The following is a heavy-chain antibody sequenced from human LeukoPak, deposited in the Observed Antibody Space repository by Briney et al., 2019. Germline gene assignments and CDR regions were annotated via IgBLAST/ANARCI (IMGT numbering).Heavy chain of an antibody. V-gene: IGHV1-2*04. CDR2: INPNSGGT. CDR1: GYTFTGYY. CDR3: ASDIVVVPAASGLYGFDP. Sequence: ASVKVSCKASGYTFTGYYMHWVRQAPGQGLEWMGWINPNSGGTNYAQKFQGWVTMTRDTSISTAYMELSRLRSDDTAVYYCASDIVVVPAASGLYGFDPWGQGTLVTVSS. D-gene: IGHD2-2*01. J-gene: IGHJ5*02.